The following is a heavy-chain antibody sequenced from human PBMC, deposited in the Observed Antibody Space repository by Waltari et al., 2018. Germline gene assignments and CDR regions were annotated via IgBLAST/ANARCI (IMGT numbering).Heavy chain of an antibody. J-gene: IGHJ4*02. CDR3: AKDSDSHYDFWSGPIGPIDY. CDR2: IIPILGIA. D-gene: IGHD3-3*01. Sequence: QVQLVQSGAEVKKPGSSVKVSCKASGGTFSSYAISWVRQAPGQGLEWMGGIIPILGIANYAQKFQGRVTITADESTSTAYMELSSLRAEDTAVYYCAKDSDSHYDFWSGPIGPIDYWGQGTLVTVSS. V-gene: IGHV1-69*04. CDR1: GGTFSSYA.